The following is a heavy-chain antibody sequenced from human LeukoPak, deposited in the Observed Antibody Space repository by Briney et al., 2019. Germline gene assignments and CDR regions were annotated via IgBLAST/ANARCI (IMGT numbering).Heavy chain of an antibody. J-gene: IGHJ4*02. D-gene: IGHD2-21*02. V-gene: IGHV4-34*01. CDR3: ARGGDWLFDY. CDR2: INHSGST. CDR1: GGSFSGYY. Sequence: SETLSLTCAVYGGSFSGYYWSWIRQPPGKGLEWIGEINHSGSTNYNPSLKSRVTISVDTSKNQFSLKLSSVTAADTAVYYCARGGDWLFDYWGQGILVTVSS.